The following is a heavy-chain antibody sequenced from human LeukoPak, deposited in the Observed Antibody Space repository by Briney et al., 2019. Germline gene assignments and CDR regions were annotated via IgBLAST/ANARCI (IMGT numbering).Heavy chain of an antibody. CDR1: GYTFSGYY. D-gene: IGHD5-18*01. V-gene: IGHV1-2*02. J-gene: IGHJ4*02. CDR3: ATEVTD. CDR2: INPNSGGT. Sequence: GASVNVSCKASGYTFSGYYMHWVRQAPGQGLEWMGWINPNSGGTKYAQKFQGRVTMTRETSISTAYMELSRLRSDDTAVYYCATEVTDWGQGTLVTVSS.